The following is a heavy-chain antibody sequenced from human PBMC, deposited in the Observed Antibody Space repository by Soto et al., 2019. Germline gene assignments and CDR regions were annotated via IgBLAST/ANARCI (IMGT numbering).Heavy chain of an antibody. V-gene: IGHV3-33*01. Sequence: GGSLRLSCAASGFTFSSYGMHWVRQAPGKGLEWVAVIWYDGSNKYYADSVKGRFTISRDNSKNTLYLQMNSLRAEDTAVYYCARPLLYFAWLDGMDVWGKGTTVTVP. CDR2: IWYDGSNK. J-gene: IGHJ6*04. CDR1: GFTFSSYG. CDR3: ARPLLYFAWLDGMDV. D-gene: IGHD3-9*01.